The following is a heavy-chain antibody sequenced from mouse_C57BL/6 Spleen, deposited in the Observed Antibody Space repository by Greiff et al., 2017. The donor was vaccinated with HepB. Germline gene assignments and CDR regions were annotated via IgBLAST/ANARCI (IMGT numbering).Heavy chain of an antibody. J-gene: IGHJ3*01. CDR1: GYTFTDYE. CDR2: IDPETGGT. V-gene: IGHV1-15*01. Sequence: QVQLKQSGAELVRPGASVTLSCKASGYTFTDYEMHWVKQTPVHGLEWIGAIDPETGGTAYNQKFKGKAILTADKSSSTAYMELRSLTSEDSAVYYCTRRTIAYWGQGTLVTVSA. CDR3: TRRTIAY.